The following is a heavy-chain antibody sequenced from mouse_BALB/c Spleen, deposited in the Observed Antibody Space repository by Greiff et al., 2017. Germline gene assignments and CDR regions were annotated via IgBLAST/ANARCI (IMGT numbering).Heavy chain of an antibody. CDR1: GFSLTSYG. Sequence: VQLVESGPGLVAPSQSLSITCTVSGFSLTSYGVHWVRQPPGKGLEWLGVIWAGGSTNYNSALMSRLSISKDNSKSQVFLKMNSLQTDDTAMYYCARDRELTGYYFDYWGQGTTLTVSS. V-gene: IGHV2-9*02. J-gene: IGHJ2*01. CDR2: IWAGGST. CDR3: ARDRELTGYYFDY. D-gene: IGHD4-1*01.